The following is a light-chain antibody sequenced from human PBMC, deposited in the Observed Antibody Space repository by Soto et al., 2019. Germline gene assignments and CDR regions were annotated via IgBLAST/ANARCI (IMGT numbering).Light chain of an antibody. CDR3: QQRSNWT. V-gene: IGKV3-11*01. CDR2: DAS. CDR1: QSVSSY. J-gene: IGKJ1*01. Sequence: EIVLTQSPATLPLSPGERATLSCRASQSVSSYLAWYQQTPGQAPRLLIYDASNRATGIQARFSGSGSGTDFTLTISSLEPEDVAVYYCQQRSNWTFGQGTKVEIK.